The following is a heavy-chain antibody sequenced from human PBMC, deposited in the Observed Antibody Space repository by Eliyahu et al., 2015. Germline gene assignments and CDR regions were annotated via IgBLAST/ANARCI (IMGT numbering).Heavy chain of an antibody. CDR2: IDWDGDE. Sequence: QVTLRESGPALVKPTQTLTLTCTFSGFSLTTSGMCVSWIRQPPGKAPEWLARIDWDGDEFYSTSLKTRLTISKDTSKNQVVLTMTNMDPVDTATYFCARTKRLMPSVTSTPSRGSHYTMDVWGQGTTVTVSS. CDR3: ARTKRLMPSVTSTPSRGSHYTMDV. J-gene: IGHJ6*02. V-gene: IGHV2-70*17. D-gene: IGHD4-17*01. CDR1: GFSLTTSGMC.